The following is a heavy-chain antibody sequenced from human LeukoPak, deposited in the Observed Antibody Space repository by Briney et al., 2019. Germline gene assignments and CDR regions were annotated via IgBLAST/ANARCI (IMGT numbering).Heavy chain of an antibody. CDR1: GFTFSSYW. D-gene: IGHD6-13*01. CDR2: IKQDGSEK. CDR3: ARMGSSSWYYFDH. V-gene: IGHV3-7*01. Sequence: GGSLRLSCAASGFTFSSYWMSWVRQAPGKGLEWVANIKQDGSEKYYVDSVKGRFTISRDNAKNSLYLQMNSLRAEDTAVYYCARMGSSSWYYFDHWGQGTLVTVSS. J-gene: IGHJ4*02.